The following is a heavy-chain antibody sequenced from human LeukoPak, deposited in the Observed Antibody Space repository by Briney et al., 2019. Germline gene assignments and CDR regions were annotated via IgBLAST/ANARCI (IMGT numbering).Heavy chain of an antibody. CDR3: ARDGGTYYYGSGNFDY. V-gene: IGHV3-48*04. CDR1: GFTFNTYN. Sequence: GGSLRLSCVASGFTFNTYNMNWVRQAPGKGLEWVSYISSSGSTIYYADSVKGRFTISRDNAKNSLYLQMNSLRAEDTAVYYCARDGGTYYYGSGNFDYWGQGTLVTVSS. J-gene: IGHJ4*02. CDR2: ISSSGSTI. D-gene: IGHD3-10*01.